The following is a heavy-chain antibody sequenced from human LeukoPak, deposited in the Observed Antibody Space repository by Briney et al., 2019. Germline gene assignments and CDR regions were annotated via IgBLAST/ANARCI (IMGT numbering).Heavy chain of an antibody. CDR3: AKDGAREGSVGIDY. D-gene: IGHD1-26*01. V-gene: IGHV3-9*01. CDR1: GFTFDDYA. Sequence: PGRSLRLSCAASGFTFDDYAMHWVRQAPGKGLEWVSGISWNSGSIGYADSVKGRFTISRDNAKNSLYLQMNSLRAEDTALYYCAKDGAREGSVGIDYWGQGTLVTVSS. CDR2: ISWNSGSI. J-gene: IGHJ4*02.